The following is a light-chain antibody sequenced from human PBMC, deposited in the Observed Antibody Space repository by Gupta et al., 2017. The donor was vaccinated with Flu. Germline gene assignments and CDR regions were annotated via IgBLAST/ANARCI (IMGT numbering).Light chain of an antibody. V-gene: IGLV2-14*01. CDR2: EVS. CDR3: SSYTNTNNIVV. Sequence: ITISCTGTSSAVGTYKYVSWSPHPPGQAPNLMIFEVSTRPSGVSDRFSGSKSGTTASLTISGLQAEDEADYYCSSYTNTNNIVVFGGGTKLTVL. CDR1: SSAVGTYKY. J-gene: IGLJ2*01.